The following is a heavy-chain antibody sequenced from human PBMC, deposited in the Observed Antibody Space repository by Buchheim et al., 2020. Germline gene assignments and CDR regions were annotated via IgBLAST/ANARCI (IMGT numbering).Heavy chain of an antibody. J-gene: IGHJ4*02. CDR3: AKDAWHYGSGRYMPFDY. CDR1: GFTFSYYG. Sequence: QVQVVESGGGVVQPGRSLRLSCAASGFTFSYYGMHWVRRAPGKGLEWVAVISYDGSNKYYADSVKGRFTISRDNSKNTLYLEMNSLRAEDTAVYYCAKDAWHYGSGRYMPFDYWGQGTL. CDR2: ISYDGSNK. D-gene: IGHD3-10*01. V-gene: IGHV3-30*18.